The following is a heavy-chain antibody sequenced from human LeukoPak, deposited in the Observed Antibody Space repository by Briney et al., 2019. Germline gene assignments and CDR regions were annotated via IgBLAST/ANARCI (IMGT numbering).Heavy chain of an antibody. CDR1: GFTFSSYG. J-gene: IGHJ4*02. Sequence: PGGSLRLSCAASGFTFSSYGMHWVRQAPGKVLEWVAVISYDGSNKYYADSVKGRFTISRDNSKNTLYLQMNSLRAEDTALYYCAKDLLPVAANWWGQGTLVTVSS. CDR3: AKDLLPVAANW. CDR2: ISYDGSNK. V-gene: IGHV3-30*18. D-gene: IGHD6-19*01.